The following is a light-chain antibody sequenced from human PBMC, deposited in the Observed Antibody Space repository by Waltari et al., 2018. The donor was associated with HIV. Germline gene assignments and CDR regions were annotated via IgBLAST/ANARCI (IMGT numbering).Light chain of an antibody. Sequence: QSALTQPPSVSGSPGQSVAISCTGTSSDLGTYNRVSWYQQPPGTAPKLMIYEVTNLPSGVPDRFSGSKSGNTASLTISGLQAEDEGDYYCSSYTSSNTWVFGGGTKLTVL. CDR1: SSDLGTYNR. CDR2: EVT. J-gene: IGLJ3*02. V-gene: IGLV2-18*02. CDR3: SSYTSSNTWV.